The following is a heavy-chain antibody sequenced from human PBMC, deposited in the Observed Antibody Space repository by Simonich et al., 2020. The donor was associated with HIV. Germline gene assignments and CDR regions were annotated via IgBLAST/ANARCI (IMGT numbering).Heavy chain of an antibody. CDR3: AREGAMLDEAFDV. V-gene: IGHV1-2*02. CDR1: GYTFTDNP. CDR2: DNPNSGVT. Sequence: QVQLVQSGAEVKNPGASVKVSCKASGYTFTDNPLHWVRQAPGQGLEWMGWDNPNSGVTDYAQNFKGRVAMTRDTSMSTAYMGLSRPTSDDTAVYFCAREGAMLDEAFDVWGQGTMVTVSS. J-gene: IGHJ3*01. D-gene: IGHD1-1*01.